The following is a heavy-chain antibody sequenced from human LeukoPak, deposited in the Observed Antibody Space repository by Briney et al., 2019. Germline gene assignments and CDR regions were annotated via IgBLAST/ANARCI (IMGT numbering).Heavy chain of an antibody. D-gene: IGHD3-3*01. J-gene: IGHJ4*02. CDR1: GGAITNYY. V-gene: IGHV4-59*08. CDR2: TYYNGST. Sequence: SETLSLTCGVSGGAITNYYWNWMRQAPGKGLEWLGYTYYNGSTNYNPSLKSRVTISVDTSKNQFSLKLSSVTAADTAVYYCASGYYGRSDYWGQGTLVTVSS. CDR3: ASGYYGRSDY.